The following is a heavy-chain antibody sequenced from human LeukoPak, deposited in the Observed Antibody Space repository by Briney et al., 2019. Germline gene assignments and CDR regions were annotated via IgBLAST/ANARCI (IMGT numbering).Heavy chain of an antibody. V-gene: IGHV4-39*01. CDR1: GGSISSSSYY. CDR2: IYYSGST. J-gene: IGHJ6*02. D-gene: IGHD6-19*01. CDR3: ARDSGYSSGWESYYYYYGMDV. Sequence: SETLSLTCTVSGGSISSSSYYWGWIRQPPGKGLEWIGSIYYSGSTYYNPSLKSRVTISVDTSKNQFSLKLSSVTAADTAVYYCARDSGYSSGWESYYYYYGMDVRGQGTTVTVSS.